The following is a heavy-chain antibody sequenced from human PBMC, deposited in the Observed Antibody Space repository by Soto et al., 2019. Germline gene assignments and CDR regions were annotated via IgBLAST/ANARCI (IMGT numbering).Heavy chain of an antibody. V-gene: IGHV4-4*07. CDR3: AGDGSWSSGMDV. J-gene: IGHJ6*02. Sequence: QVQLQESGPGLVKPSETLSLTCSVSGGSINSYWWSWIRQPAGKGLEWIGRVYSSGTTDYNPSLKSRVTMSVDTSKKQFSLKLSSVTAADTAVYYCAGDGSWSSGMDVWGQGTTVTVSS. CDR1: GGSINSYW. D-gene: IGHD6-13*01. CDR2: VYSSGTT.